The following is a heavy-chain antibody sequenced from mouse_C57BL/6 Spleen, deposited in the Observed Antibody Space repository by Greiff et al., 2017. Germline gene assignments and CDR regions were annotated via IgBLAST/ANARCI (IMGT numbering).Heavy chain of an antibody. CDR1: GYTFTSYG. V-gene: IGHV1-81*01. CDR3: ARNPDYYGSSYCLDY. Sequence: VQLQQSGAELARPGASVKLSCKASGYTFTSYGISWVKQRTGQGLEWIGEIYPRSGNTYYNEKFKGKATLTADKSSSTAYMERRSLTSEDSAVYFCARNPDYYGSSYCLDYWGQGTTLTVSS. D-gene: IGHD1-1*01. CDR2: IYPRSGNT. J-gene: IGHJ2*01.